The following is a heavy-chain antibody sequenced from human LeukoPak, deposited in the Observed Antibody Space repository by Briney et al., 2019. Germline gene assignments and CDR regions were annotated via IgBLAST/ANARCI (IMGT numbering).Heavy chain of an antibody. CDR2: IYYSGST. Sequence: SETLSLTXTVSGGSISSSSYYWGWICQPPGKGLQWIGSIYYSGSTYYNPSLKSRVTISVDTSKNQFSLKLSSVTAADTAVYYCASRVYYDFWSGFQSDYWGQGTLVTVSS. CDR3: ASRVYYDFWSGFQSDY. D-gene: IGHD3-3*01. J-gene: IGHJ4*02. V-gene: IGHV4-39*01. CDR1: GGSISSSSYY.